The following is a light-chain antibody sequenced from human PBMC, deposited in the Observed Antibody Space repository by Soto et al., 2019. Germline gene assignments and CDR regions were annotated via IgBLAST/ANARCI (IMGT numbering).Light chain of an antibody. CDR1: QSVPSTY. Sequence: ETVLTQSPATLSLSPGERATLSCRASQSVPSTYFAWYQQKSGQPPRLLISGTSNRATGIPDRFSGSGSGRDFTLTISRLEPEDFAVYFCQQFGNSPWTFGQGTMVDIK. J-gene: IGKJ1*01. V-gene: IGKV3-20*01. CDR3: QQFGNSPWT. CDR2: GTS.